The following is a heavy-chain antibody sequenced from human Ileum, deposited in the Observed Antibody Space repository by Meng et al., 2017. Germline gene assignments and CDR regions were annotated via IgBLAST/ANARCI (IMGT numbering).Heavy chain of an antibody. CDR3: ARHGGYSQDF. J-gene: IGHJ4*02. CDR1: SGSISSNTY. V-gene: IGHV4-4*02. Sequence: QVQLQESGPGLVRPSGTLSLTCAVSSGSISSNTYWSWVRQPPGKGLEWIGQISHSGGAYYNPSLKSRVTMSVDKSKSQFSLMLTSVTAADTAIYYCARHGGYSQDFWGQGTLVTVSS. D-gene: IGHD4-23*01. CDR2: ISHSGGA.